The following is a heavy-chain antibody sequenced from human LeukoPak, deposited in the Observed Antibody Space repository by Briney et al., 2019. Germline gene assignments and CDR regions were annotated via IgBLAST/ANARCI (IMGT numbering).Heavy chain of an antibody. CDR1: GFTFSSYG. J-gene: IGHJ4*02. CDR2: ISGSGGST. CDR3: AKTLLGYTDY. V-gene: IGHV3-23*01. D-gene: IGHD5-18*01. Sequence: GGTLRLSCAASGFTFSSYGMIWVRQAPGKGLEWVSAISGSGGSTYYADSVKGRFTISRDNSKNMLYLQMNSLRAEDTAVYYCAKTLLGYTDYWGQGTLVTVSS.